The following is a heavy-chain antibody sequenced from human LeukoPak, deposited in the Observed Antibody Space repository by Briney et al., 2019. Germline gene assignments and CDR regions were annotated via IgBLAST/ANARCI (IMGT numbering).Heavy chain of an antibody. V-gene: IGHV3-48*03. Sequence: SGGSLRLSCAASGFTFSSYEMNWVRQAPGKGLEWVSYISSSGSTIYYADSVKGRFTISRDNAKNSLYLQMNSLRAEDTAVYYCARGWAMMIVDLWGQGTLVTVSS. J-gene: IGHJ5*02. D-gene: IGHD3-22*01. CDR1: GFTFSSYE. CDR2: ISSSGSTI. CDR3: ARGWAMMIVDL.